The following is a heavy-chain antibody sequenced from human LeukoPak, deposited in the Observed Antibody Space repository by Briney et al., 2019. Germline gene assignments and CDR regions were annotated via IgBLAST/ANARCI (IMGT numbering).Heavy chain of an antibody. D-gene: IGHD7-27*01. Sequence: PGGSLRLSCAASGFTFSSCAMHWVRQAPGKGLEWVAVISYDGSNKYYADSVRGRFTISRDNSKNTLYLQMNSLRAEDTAVYYCARDLLTGNGEAFYYYYGIDVWGQGTTVTVSS. V-gene: IGHV3-30-3*01. CDR1: GFTFSSCA. CDR2: ISYDGSNK. CDR3: ARDLLTGNGEAFYYYYGIDV. J-gene: IGHJ6*02.